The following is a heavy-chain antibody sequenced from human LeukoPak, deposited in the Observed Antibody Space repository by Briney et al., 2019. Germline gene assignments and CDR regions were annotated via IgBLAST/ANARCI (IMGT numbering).Heavy chain of an antibody. CDR3: ARDLPVGAPGY. J-gene: IGHJ4*02. D-gene: IGHD1-26*01. Sequence: ASVKVSCKASGYTFTSYGISWVRQAPGQGLEWIGWISAYNCNTNYAQELQGRVTMTTDTSTTTAYMELRSLRSDDTAVYYCARDLPVGAPGYWGQGTLVTVSS. CDR1: GYTFTSYG. V-gene: IGHV1-18*01. CDR2: ISAYNCNT.